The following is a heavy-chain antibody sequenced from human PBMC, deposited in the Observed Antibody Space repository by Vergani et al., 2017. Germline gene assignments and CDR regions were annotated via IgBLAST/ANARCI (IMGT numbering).Heavy chain of an antibody. D-gene: IGHD3-10*01. CDR3: ANAWVNYYCSGRKDY. Sequence: EVQLLESGGGLVQPGGSLRLSCAASGFTFSSYAMSWVRQAPGKGLEWVAAISGSGGSTYYADSVKGRFTISRDNSKNTLYLQMNSLRAEDTAVYYCANAWVNYYCSGRKDYWGQGTLVTVSA. CDR2: ISGSGGST. V-gene: IGHV3-23*01. CDR1: GFTFSSYA. J-gene: IGHJ4*02.